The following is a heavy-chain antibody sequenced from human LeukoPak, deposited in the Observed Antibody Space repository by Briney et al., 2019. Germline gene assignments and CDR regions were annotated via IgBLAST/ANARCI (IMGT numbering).Heavy chain of an antibody. CDR1: GYSFNNHW. CDR3: ARRKAAAGTGAFDH. CDR2: IYPGDSDT. D-gene: IGHD6-13*01. Sequence: GESLKISCKGSGYSFNNHWIGWVRQKPGKGLEWMGIIYPGDSDTRYSPSFQGQVTISADKSISTAYLQWSSLKASDTAMYYCARRKAAAGTGAFDHWGQGTLVTVSS. V-gene: IGHV5-51*01. J-gene: IGHJ4*02.